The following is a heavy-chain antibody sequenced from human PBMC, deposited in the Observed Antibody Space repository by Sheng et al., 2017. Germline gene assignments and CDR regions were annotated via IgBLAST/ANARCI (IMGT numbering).Heavy chain of an antibody. CDR2: IYYSGTT. J-gene: IGHJ4*02. V-gene: IGHV4-39*07. CDR3: AREXGGVVVPYYFDL. Sequence: QLQLQESGPGLVKPSETLSLTCTVSGGSTTTNSYFWGWIRQPPGKGLEWIGSIYYSGTTYYNPSLKSRVTISLDTSKNQFSLKLSSVTAADTAVYYCAREXGGVVVPYYFDLLGPGNTGHRLL. CDR1: GGSTTTNSYF. D-gene: IGHD3-16*01.